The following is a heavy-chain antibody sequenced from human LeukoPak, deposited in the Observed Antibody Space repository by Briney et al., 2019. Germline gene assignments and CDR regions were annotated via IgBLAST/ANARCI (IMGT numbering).Heavy chain of an antibody. D-gene: IGHD2-21*01. CDR3: ARARGLGFKDYYYMDV. J-gene: IGHJ6*03. V-gene: IGHV3-23*01. Sequence: PGGSLRLSCAASGFSFRRCAMNWVRQAPGKGLEWVSGLTDNGDSTYYADSVKGRFTISRDNSKNTLYLQMNSLRAEDTAVYYCARARGLGFKDYYYMDVWGKGTTVTVSS. CDR1: GFSFRRCA. CDR2: LTDNGDST.